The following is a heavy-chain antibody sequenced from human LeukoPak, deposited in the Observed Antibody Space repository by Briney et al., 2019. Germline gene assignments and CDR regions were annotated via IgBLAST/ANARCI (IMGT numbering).Heavy chain of an antibody. CDR3: AKGYAYYDILTGYYRSYAFDI. Sequence: GGSLRLSCAASGFTFSSYAMSWVRQPPGKGLEWVSAISGSGGSTYYADSVKGRFTISRDNSKNTLYLQMNSLRAEDTAVYYCAKGYAYYDILTGYYRSYAFDIWGQGTMVTVSS. J-gene: IGHJ3*02. CDR1: GFTFSSYA. CDR2: ISGSGGST. V-gene: IGHV3-23*01. D-gene: IGHD3-9*01.